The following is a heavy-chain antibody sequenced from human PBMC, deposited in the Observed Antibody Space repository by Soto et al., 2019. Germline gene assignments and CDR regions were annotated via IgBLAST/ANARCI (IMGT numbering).Heavy chain of an antibody. CDR2: IYYRGNT. CDR3: ARDGREASGIDV. J-gene: IGHJ6*02. V-gene: IGHV4-59*11. D-gene: IGHD1-26*01. CDR1: GGSISSHY. Sequence: QVQLEESGPGLVKPSETLSLTCTVSGGSISSHYWSWVRQAPGKGLEWIGCIYYRGNTFYNTSLKSRGTISVDTSNNQFSPKLDSVTPADTAVYYCARDGREASGIDVWGQVTAVTVSS.